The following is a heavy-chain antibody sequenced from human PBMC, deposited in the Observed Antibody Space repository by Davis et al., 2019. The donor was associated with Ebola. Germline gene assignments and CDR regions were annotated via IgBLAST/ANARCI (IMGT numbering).Heavy chain of an antibody. V-gene: IGHV3-23*01. CDR1: GFTFSNYG. CDR2: ISDSGGST. J-gene: IGHJ4*02. CDR3: AKEARRYSSGYYYFSYFDY. D-gene: IGHD3-22*01. Sequence: GESLKISCAASGFTFSNYGMNWVRQAPGKGLEWVSGISDSGGSTHYADSVKGRFTISRDNSKNTLYLQMNSLRAEDTAVYYCAKEARRYSSGYYYFSYFDYWGQGTLVTVSS.